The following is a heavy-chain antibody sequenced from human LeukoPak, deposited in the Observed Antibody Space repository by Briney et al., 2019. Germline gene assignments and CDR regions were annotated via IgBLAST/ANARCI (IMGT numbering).Heavy chain of an antibody. CDR3: ARNSKYYDLWSGYLPGMDV. CDR2: ISGSGGST. CDR1: GFTFSSYA. D-gene: IGHD3-3*01. Sequence: GGSLRLSCAASGFTFSSYAMSWVRQAPGKGLEWVSAISGSGGSTYYADSVKGRFTISRDNSKNTLYLQMNSLRAEDTAVYYCARNSKYYDLWSGYLPGMDVWGQGTTVTVSS. J-gene: IGHJ6*02. V-gene: IGHV3-23*01.